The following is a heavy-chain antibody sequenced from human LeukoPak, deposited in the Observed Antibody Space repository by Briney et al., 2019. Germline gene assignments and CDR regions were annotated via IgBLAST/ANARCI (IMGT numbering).Heavy chain of an antibody. CDR2: IIPIFGIA. D-gene: IGHD6-6*01. CDR1: GGTFSSYA. J-gene: IGHJ4*02. CDR3: ARAIDSSSSHFFDY. V-gene: IGHV1-69*04. Sequence: SVKVSCKASGGTFSSYAISWMRQAPGQGLEWMGRIIPIFGIANYAQKFQGRVTITADKSTSTAYMGLSSLRSEDTAVYYCARAIDSSSSHFFDYWGQGTLVTVSS.